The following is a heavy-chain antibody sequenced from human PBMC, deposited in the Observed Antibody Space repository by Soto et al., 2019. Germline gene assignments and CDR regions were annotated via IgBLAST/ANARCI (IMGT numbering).Heavy chain of an antibody. J-gene: IGHJ3*01. CDR2: VNHNGRN. D-gene: IGHD6-19*01. Sequence: SETLSLTCAVYGGSFSGYFWNWIRQTPGKGLEWIGKVNHNGRNNYNPSLKSRVTISLDMSKNQISLKLTSVTAADTAVYYCARGGSSDWQVAFDFWGQGTMVT. CDR1: GGSFSGYF. V-gene: IGHV4-34*01. CDR3: ARGGSSDWQVAFDF.